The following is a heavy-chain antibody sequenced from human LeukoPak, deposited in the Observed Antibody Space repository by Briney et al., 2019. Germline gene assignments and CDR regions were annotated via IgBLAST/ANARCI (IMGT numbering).Heavy chain of an antibody. CDR2: IYPADSDI. Sequence: GESLKISCKGSGYSINNYWIGWVRQMPGKGLEWMGIIYPADSDIRYSPSFQGQVTISADKSISTAYLQWSSLKASDTAMYYCAKQEYCSGGSCYTWFDPWGQGTLVTVSS. J-gene: IGHJ5*02. V-gene: IGHV5-51*01. CDR1: GYSINNYW. D-gene: IGHD2-15*01. CDR3: AKQEYCSGGSCYTWFDP.